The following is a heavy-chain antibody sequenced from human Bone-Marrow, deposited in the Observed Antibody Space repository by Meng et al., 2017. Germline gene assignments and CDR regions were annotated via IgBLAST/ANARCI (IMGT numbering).Heavy chain of an antibody. Sequence: QVQLQESGPGLVKPSQTLSLTCTVSVGSISSSTYYWGWIRQLPGKGLEWIAYIHYSGSTYYSPSLKSRVTISVDTSKNQLSLKLSSMTAADTAVYYCARYVFDSSSLYSNWFDPWGQGTLVTVSS. CDR2: IHYSGST. J-gene: IGHJ5*02. V-gene: IGHV4-31*03. CDR3: ARYVFDSSSLYSNWFDP. CDR1: VGSISSSTYY. D-gene: IGHD3-22*01.